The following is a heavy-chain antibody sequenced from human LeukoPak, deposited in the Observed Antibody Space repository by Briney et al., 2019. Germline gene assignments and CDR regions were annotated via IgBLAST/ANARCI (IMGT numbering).Heavy chain of an antibody. CDR3: ARLRIAAAGDFDY. V-gene: IGHV4-59*08. CDR2: IYYSGST. J-gene: IGHJ4*02. CDR1: GGSISSYY. D-gene: IGHD6-13*01. Sequence: SETLSLTCTVSGGSISSYYWSWIRQPPGKGLEWIGYIYYSGSTNYNPSLKSRVTISVDTSKNQFSLKLSSVTAADTAVYYCARLRIAAAGDFDYWGQGTLVTVSS.